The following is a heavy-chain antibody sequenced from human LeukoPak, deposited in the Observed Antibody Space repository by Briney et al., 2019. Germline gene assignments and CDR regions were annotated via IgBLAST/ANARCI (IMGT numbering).Heavy chain of an antibody. Sequence: SETLSLTCTVCGGSISSSSYYWGWIRQPPGKGLEWIGSIYYSGSTYYNPSLKSRVTISVDTSKNQFSLKLSSVTAADTAVYYCVRIAVASFDYWGQGTLVTVSS. CDR2: IYYSGST. D-gene: IGHD6-19*01. J-gene: IGHJ4*02. CDR1: GGSISSSSYY. V-gene: IGHV4-39*07. CDR3: VRIAVASFDY.